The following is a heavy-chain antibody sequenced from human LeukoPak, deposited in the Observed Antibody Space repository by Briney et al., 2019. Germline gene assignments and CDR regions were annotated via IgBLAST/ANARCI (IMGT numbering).Heavy chain of an antibody. CDR2: IISSSSYI. D-gene: IGHD1-7*01. Sequence: GGSLRLSCAASGFTFSSYSMNWVRQAPGKGLEWVSSIISSSSYIYYADSVKGRFTISRDNAKNSLYLQMNSLGDEDTAVYYCASGRNVGITGTTGAFDIWGQGTMVTVSS. V-gene: IGHV3-21*01. CDR3: ASGRNVGITGTTGAFDI. CDR1: GFTFSSYS. J-gene: IGHJ3*02.